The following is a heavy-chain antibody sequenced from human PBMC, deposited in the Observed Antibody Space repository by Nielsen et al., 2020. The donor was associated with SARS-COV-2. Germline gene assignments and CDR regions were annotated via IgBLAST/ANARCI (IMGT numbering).Heavy chain of an antibody. D-gene: IGHD6-19*01. Sequence: GGSLGLSCAASSFTFSSYAMSWVRQAPGQGLEWVSAINGGRTYYADSVKGRFTISRDNSKNTLYLQMNSLRAEDTAVYYCARRGSGWYDYFDYWGQGTLVTVSS. CDR3: ARRGSGWYDYFDY. V-gene: IGHV3-23*01. J-gene: IGHJ4*02. CDR1: SFTFSSYA. CDR2: INGGRT.